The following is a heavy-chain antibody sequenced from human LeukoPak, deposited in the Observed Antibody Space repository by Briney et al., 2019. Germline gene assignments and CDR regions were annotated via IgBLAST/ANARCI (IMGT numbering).Heavy chain of an antibody. CDR3: ARDPQAVRGVILYDAFDI. J-gene: IGHJ3*02. V-gene: IGHV3-33*01. CDR1: GFTFSSYG. CDR2: IWYDGSNK. Sequence: GGSLRLSCAASGFTFSSYGMHWVRQAPGKGLEWVAVIWYDGSNKYYADSVKGRFTISRDNSKNTLYLQMNSLRAEDTAVYYCARDPQAVRGVILYDAFDIWGQGTMVTVSS. D-gene: IGHD3-10*01.